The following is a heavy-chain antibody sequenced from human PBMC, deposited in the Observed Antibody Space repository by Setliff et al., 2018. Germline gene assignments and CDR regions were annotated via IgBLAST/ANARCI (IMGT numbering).Heavy chain of an antibody. CDR1: GITFSNYV. Sequence: GGSLRLSWAASGITFSNYVISWFRQAQGKWLEWVSSIHGEGMNTYYADSVKGRCTVSRDDSKNTLFLQMNILRADDTAVYYCMKNSIAGAGPPYDYFEFLGQGPLVTVSS. CDR2: IHGEGMNT. CDR3: MKNSIAGAGPPYDYFEF. V-gene: IGHV3-23*01. J-gene: IGHJ4*02. D-gene: IGHD1-26*01.